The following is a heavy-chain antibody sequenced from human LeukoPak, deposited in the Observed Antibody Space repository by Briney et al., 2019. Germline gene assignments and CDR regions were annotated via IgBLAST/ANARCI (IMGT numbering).Heavy chain of an antibody. J-gene: IGHJ4*02. CDR1: GFTVSTNC. Sequence: PGGSLRLSCAASGFTVSTNCMTWGRQAPGKGLEWVSTIYSGGTTYYADSVMGRFTISRHNSRNTLYLQMNSLRAEDTAVYYCAREYRGEYYFAYWGQGTLVTASS. D-gene: IGHD3-10*01. CDR2: IYSGGTT. V-gene: IGHV3-53*04. CDR3: AREYRGEYYFAY.